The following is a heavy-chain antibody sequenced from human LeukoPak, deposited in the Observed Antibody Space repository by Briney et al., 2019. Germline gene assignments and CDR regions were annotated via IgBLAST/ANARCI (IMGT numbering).Heavy chain of an antibody. CDR3: ARGGIGGIAARSALDY. Sequence: SETLSLTCAVYGGSFSGYYWSWIRQPPGKGLEWIGEINHSGSTNYNPSLKSRVTISVDTSKNQFSLKLSSVTAADTAVYYCARGGIGGIAARSALDYWGQGTLVTVSS. CDR2: INHSGST. J-gene: IGHJ4*02. V-gene: IGHV4-34*01. D-gene: IGHD6-6*01. CDR1: GGSFSGYY.